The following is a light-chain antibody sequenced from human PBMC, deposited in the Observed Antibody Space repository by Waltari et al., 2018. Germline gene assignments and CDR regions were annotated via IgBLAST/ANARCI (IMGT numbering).Light chain of an antibody. CDR3: TSYTSSHGLV. CDR2: DVS. CDR1: SLDVGGYSY. Sequence: QSALTQPASFSGSPGQSITISCTGTSLDVGGYSYSSWYQQHPGKAPKVVIFDVSYRPSGVSNRFSASKSGNTASLTISGLQAEDEADYYCTSYTSSHGLVFGTGTKVTVL. V-gene: IGLV2-14*03. J-gene: IGLJ1*01.